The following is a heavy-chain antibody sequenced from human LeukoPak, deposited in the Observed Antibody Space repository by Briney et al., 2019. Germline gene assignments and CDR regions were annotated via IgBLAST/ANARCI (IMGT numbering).Heavy chain of an antibody. CDR3: ARAGVWDYSDSSGYHNGAFDI. V-gene: IGHV1-2*02. J-gene: IGHJ3*02. Sequence: ASVKVSCKASGYPFTAYYMHWVRQAPGQGLEWMGWINPDSGGTNYAQNFQGRVTFTRDTSISTAYVELSRLRFDDTAVYYCARAGVWDYSDSSGYHNGAFDIWGQGTMVTVSS. CDR2: INPDSGGT. D-gene: IGHD3-22*01. CDR1: GYPFTAYY.